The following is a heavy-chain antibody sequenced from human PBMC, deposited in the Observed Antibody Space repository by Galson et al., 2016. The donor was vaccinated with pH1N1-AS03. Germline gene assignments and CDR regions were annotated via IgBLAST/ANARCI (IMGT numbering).Heavy chain of an antibody. CDR1: GYIFTSYW. J-gene: IGHJ4*02. CDR2: IYPGDSDT. D-gene: IGHD5-24*01. CDR3: ARQVRDGYNVDFDY. Sequence: QSGAEVKKPGESLKISCKTSGYIFTSYWVAWVRHMPGKGLEWMGIIYPGDSDTRYSPSFQGQVTISADRSINTAHLQWSSLMASDTAIYYCARQVRDGYNVDFDYWGQGILVTVSS. V-gene: IGHV5-51*01.